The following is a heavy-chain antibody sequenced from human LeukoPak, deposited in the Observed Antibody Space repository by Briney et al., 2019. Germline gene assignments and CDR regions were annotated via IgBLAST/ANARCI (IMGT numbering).Heavy chain of an antibody. D-gene: IGHD3-10*01. CDR3: ARHRNWFGELNYYYMDV. Sequence: SDTLSLTCADSGYSISSSNWWGWIRQPPGKGLEWIGYIYYSGSTYYNPSLKSRVTISVDTSKNQFSLKLSSVTAADTAVYYCARHRNWFGELNYYYMDVWGKGTTVTVSS. V-gene: IGHV4-28*01. J-gene: IGHJ6*03. CDR1: GYSISSSNW. CDR2: IYYSGST.